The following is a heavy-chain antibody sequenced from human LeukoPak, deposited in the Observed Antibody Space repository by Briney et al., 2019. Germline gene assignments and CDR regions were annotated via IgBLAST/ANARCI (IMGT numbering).Heavy chain of an antibody. J-gene: IGHJ3*02. D-gene: IGHD4-17*01. CDR3: AKVTTSAFDI. CDR2: ISYDGSNK. V-gene: IGHV3-30*18. Sequence: GRSLRLSCAASGFTFSNYGMHWVRQAPGKGLQWVALISYDGSNKYYADSVKGRFTISRDNSKNTLYLQMNSLRAEDTAVYYCAKVTTSAFDIWGQGTMVTVSS. CDR1: GFTFSNYG.